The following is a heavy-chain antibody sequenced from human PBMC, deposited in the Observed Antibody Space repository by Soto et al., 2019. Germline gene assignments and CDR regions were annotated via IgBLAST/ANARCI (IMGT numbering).Heavy chain of an antibody. D-gene: IGHD1-26*01. Sequence: TGGSLRPSCAPSGFPFSSYASSWVRPAPGKGLEWVSAISGSGGRTYYADSVKGRFTISRDNSKNTLYLQMNSLRAEDTAVYYCAKDRSSGSYYFDYWGQGTLVTVSS. J-gene: IGHJ4*02. CDR2: ISGSGGRT. CDR3: AKDRSSGSYYFDY. CDR1: GFPFSSYA. V-gene: IGHV3-23*01.